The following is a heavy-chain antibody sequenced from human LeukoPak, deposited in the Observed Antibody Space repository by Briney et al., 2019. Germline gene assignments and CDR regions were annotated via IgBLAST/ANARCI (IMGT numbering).Heavy chain of an antibody. Sequence: PSETLSLTCTVSGGSISSYYWSWLRQPPGKGLEWIGFIYASGTTNYNSSLKSRVTISADTSKNQFSLKLSSVTAADTAVYYCARAHYYYYYMDVWGKGTTVTVSS. CDR3: ARAHYYYYYMDV. J-gene: IGHJ6*03. V-gene: IGHV4-4*09. CDR2: IYASGTT. CDR1: GGSISSYY.